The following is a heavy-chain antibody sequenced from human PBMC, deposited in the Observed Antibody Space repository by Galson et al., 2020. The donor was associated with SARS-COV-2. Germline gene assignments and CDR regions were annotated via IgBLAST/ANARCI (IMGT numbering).Heavy chain of an antibody. Sequence: GESLKISCKATGYTLSNFWIAWVRQLPGKGLEWMGIVSPGDSNTRYNPTFQDQVIISADKSINTAYLQWSRLEASDSAIYYCARLGSSSWYLDAFDIWGQGTMVTVSS. CDR2: VSPGDSNT. CDR3: ARLGSSSWYLDAFDI. D-gene: IGHD6-13*01. J-gene: IGHJ3*02. V-gene: IGHV5-51*01. CDR1: GYTLSNFW.